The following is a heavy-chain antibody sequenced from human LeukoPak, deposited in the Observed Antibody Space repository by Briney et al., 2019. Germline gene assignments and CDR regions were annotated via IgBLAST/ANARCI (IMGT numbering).Heavy chain of an antibody. CDR2: ISGSGGGT. Sequence: PGGSLRLSCAASGLTFTSYAMSWVRQAPRKGLEWVSAISGSGGGTYYADSVMGRFTISRDNSKNTLYLQMNSLRAEDTAVYYCAKGDFYGDYPYGMDVWGQGTTVTVSS. V-gene: IGHV3-23*01. D-gene: IGHD3-3*01. CDR1: GLTFTSYA. CDR3: AKGDFYGDYPYGMDV. J-gene: IGHJ6*02.